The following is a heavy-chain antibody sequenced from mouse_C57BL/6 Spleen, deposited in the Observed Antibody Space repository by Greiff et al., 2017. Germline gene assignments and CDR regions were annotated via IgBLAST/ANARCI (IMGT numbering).Heavy chain of an antibody. CDR2: IYPRSGNT. CDR1: GYTFTSYG. D-gene: IGHD2-1*01. Sequence: VKVVESGAELARPGASVKLSCKASGYTFTSYGISWVKQRTGQGLEWIGEIYPRSGNTYYNEKFKGKATLTADKSSSTAYMELRSLTSEDSAVYFCARGDGNYFDYWGQGTTLTVSS. J-gene: IGHJ2*01. V-gene: IGHV1-81*01. CDR3: ARGDGNYFDY.